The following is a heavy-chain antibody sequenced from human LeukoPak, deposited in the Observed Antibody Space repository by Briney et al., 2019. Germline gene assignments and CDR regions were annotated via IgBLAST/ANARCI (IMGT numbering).Heavy chain of an antibody. V-gene: IGHV4-61*05. Sequence: PSETLSLTCTVSGGSISSSSYYWSWVRQPPGKGLEWIGYIYSTGTTNYNPSLKSRVTISVDTSKNQFSLKLSSLTAADTAVYYCARHTTFAYWGQGTLVTVSS. D-gene: IGHD1-26*01. CDR2: IYSTGTT. CDR1: GGSISSSSYY. CDR3: ARHTTFAY. J-gene: IGHJ4*02.